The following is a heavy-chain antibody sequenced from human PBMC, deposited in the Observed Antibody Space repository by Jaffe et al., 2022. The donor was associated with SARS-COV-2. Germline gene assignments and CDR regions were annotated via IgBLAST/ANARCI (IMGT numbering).Heavy chain of an antibody. Sequence: QVQLQESGPGLVKPSETLSLTCTVSGGSISSYYWSWIRQPPGKGLEWIGYIYYSGSTNYNPSLKSRVTISVDTSKNQFSLKLSSVTAADTAVYYCARDPGFAVVAATGVTTDYYYGMDVWGQGTTVTVSS. D-gene: IGHD2-15*01. CDR1: GGSISSYY. CDR3: ARDPGFAVVAATGVTTDYYYGMDV. V-gene: IGHV4-59*01. J-gene: IGHJ6*02. CDR2: IYYSGST.